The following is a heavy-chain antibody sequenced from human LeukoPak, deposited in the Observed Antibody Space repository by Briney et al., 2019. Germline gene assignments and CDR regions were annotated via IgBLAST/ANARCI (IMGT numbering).Heavy chain of an antibody. J-gene: IGHJ4*02. CDR3: AKERDGYNYFDY. CDR1: GFTFDDYA. D-gene: IGHD5-12*01. Sequence: AGGSLRLSCAASGFTFDDYAMHWVRQAPGKGLEWVSGISWNSGSIGYADSVKGRFTISRDNAKNSPYLQMNSLRAEDTALYYCAKERDGYNYFDYWGQGTLVTVSS. V-gene: IGHV3-9*01. CDR2: ISWNSGSI.